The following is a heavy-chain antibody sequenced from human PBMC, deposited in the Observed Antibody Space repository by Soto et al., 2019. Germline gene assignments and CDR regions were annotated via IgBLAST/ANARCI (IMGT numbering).Heavy chain of an antibody. J-gene: IGHJ4*02. CDR1: GFTFSSCR. CDR2: ISSSSISM. V-gene: IGHV3-21*01. Sequence: EVQLVESGGGLVKPGGSLRLSCAASGFTFSSCRMNWVRQAPGKGLEWVSSISSSSISMYYADSVKGRFTISRDNAKNSLYLQMNSLRADDTAVYFCARAEDGYSFDYWGQGTLVTVSS. CDR3: ARAEDGYSFDY. D-gene: IGHD5-12*01.